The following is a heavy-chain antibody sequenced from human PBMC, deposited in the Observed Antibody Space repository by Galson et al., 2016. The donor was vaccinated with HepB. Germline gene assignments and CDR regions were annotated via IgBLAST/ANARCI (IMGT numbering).Heavy chain of an antibody. CDR2: IYYTGST. J-gene: IGHJ6*02. Sequence: ETLSLTCTVPGGSVSSGSYYWSWIWQPPGKGLEWIGYIYYTGSTNYNPSLKSRVTISVDTSKNQFSLRLSSVTAADTAVYYCARGGAGRIAAPLSLDVWGQGTAVTVSS. CDR3: ARGGAGRIAAPLSLDV. CDR1: GGSVSSGSYY. D-gene: IGHD6-13*01. V-gene: IGHV4-61*01.